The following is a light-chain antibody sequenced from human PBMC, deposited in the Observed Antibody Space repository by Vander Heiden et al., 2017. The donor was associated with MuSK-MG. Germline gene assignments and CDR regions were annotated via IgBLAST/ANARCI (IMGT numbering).Light chain of an antibody. J-gene: IGKJ1*01. CDR2: EVS. V-gene: IGKV2D-29*01. CDR3: MQSIQLPPAWT. Sequence: DIVMTQTPLSLSVTPGQPASISCKSSQSLLHSDGKTYLYWYLQKPGQPPQLLIYEVSNRFYGVPDFTRKSSRVEAEDVGVYYCMQSIQLPPAWTFGQGTKVEIK. CDR1: QSLLHSDGKTY.